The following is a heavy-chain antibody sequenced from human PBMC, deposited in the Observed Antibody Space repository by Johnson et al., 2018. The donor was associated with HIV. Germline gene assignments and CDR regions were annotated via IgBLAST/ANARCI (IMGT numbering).Heavy chain of an antibody. CDR3: ARDNTTFGGVIVPIGAFDI. V-gene: IGHV3-66*02. CDR2: IYSGGRS. Sequence: VQLVESGGGLVKPGRSLRLSCAASGFTFSSYAMHWVRQAPGKGLEWVSVIYSGGRSYYADSVKGRLTLSTDNSNNTPHLQMNSLRAEETAVYYCARDNTTFGGVIVPIGAFDIWGQGTMVTVSS. CDR1: GFTFSSYA. D-gene: IGHD3-16*02. J-gene: IGHJ3*02.